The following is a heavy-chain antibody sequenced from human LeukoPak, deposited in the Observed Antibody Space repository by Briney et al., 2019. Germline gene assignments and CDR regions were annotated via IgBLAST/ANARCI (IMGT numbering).Heavy chain of an antibody. CDR1: GFTFSSYW. Sequence: PGGPLRLSCAASGFTFSSYWMHWVRQAPGKGLVWVSRLSSDGTSTIYADSVRGRFTISRDNARNTLYLQMNSLTAEDTAVYYCARDRGGSGPTTTDYWGQGTLVTVSS. CDR3: ARDRGGSGPTTTDY. CDR2: LSSDGTST. J-gene: IGHJ4*02. V-gene: IGHV3-74*01. D-gene: IGHD6-19*01.